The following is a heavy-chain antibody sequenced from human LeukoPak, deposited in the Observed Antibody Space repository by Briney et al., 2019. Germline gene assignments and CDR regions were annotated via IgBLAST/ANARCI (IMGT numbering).Heavy chain of an antibody. CDR2: IHSNGGF. CDR1: GGSIRRYF. CDR3: ARAGIAKAPLRATPFAY. V-gene: IGHV4-4*07. J-gene: IGHJ4*02. D-gene: IGHD1-26*01. Sequence: SETLSLTCTVSGGSIRRYFWNWIRQPAGKGLGWIGRIHSNGGFTHNPSLKSRVTMETDTYKNEVSLKLTSVTAADTAIYYCARAGIAKAPLRATPFAYWGQGTLVTVSS.